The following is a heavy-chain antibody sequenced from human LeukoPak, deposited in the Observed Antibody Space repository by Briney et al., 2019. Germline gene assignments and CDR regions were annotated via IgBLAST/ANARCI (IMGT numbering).Heavy chain of an antibody. CDR2: INHSGST. V-gene: IGHV4-34*01. Sequence: SETPSLTCAVYGGSFSGYYWSWIRQPPGKGLEWIGEINHSGSTNYNPSLKSRVTISVDTSKNQFSLKLSSVTAADTAVYYCAREWAYYGSGSYFYYYGMDVWGKGTTVTVSS. CDR1: GGSFSGYY. CDR3: AREWAYYGSGSYFYYYGMDV. J-gene: IGHJ6*04. D-gene: IGHD3-10*01.